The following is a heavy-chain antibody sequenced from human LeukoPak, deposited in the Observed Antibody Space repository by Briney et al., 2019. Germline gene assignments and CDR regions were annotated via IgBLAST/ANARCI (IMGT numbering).Heavy chain of an antibody. J-gene: IGHJ1*01. CDR3: ARDGWGPAGPSEYFQH. Sequence: GASVKVSCKASGYTFTTYGISWVRQAPGQGLEWMGWISAYNGNTNYAQKLQGRVTMTTDTSTNTAYMELRSLRSDDTAVYYCARDGWGPAGPSEYFQHWGQGTLVTVSS. V-gene: IGHV1-18*01. D-gene: IGHD2-2*01. CDR2: ISAYNGNT. CDR1: GYTFTTYG.